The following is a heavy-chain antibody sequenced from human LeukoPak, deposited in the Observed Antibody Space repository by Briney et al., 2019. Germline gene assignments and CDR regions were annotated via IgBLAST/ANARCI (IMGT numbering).Heavy chain of an antibody. Sequence: SETLSLTCTVSGGSISSDYWSWIRQPAGKGLEWIGRIYSSGSSNYNPSLESRVTMSVDTSKNQFSLKLSSVTAADTAVYYCAGVGGGGYDLFYWGQGTLVTVSS. J-gene: IGHJ4*02. D-gene: IGHD5-12*01. V-gene: IGHV4-4*07. CDR1: GGSISSDY. CDR3: AGVGGGGYDLFY. CDR2: IYSSGSS.